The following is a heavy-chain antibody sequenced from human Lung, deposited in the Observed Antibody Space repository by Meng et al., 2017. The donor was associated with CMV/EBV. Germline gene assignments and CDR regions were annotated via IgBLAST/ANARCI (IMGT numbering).Heavy chain of an antibody. J-gene: IGHJ4*02. CDR2: ISYDGSNK. CDR3: ARGQWHSLDY. Sequence: HVQLVGAGGGVVQPGRSLRLSCAASGFTFSSYAMHWVRQAPGKGLEWVAVISYDGSNKYYADSVKGRFTISRDNSKNTLYLQMNSLRAEDTAVYYCARGQWHSLDYWGQGTLVTVSS. CDR1: GFTFSSYA. D-gene: IGHD6-19*01. V-gene: IGHV3-30-3*01.